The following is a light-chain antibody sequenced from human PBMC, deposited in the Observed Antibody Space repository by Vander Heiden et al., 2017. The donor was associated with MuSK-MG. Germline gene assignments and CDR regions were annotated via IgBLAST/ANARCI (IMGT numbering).Light chain of an antibody. V-gene: IGKV1-8*01. CDR2: AAS. Sequence: AIRLTQSPSSFSASTGDRVTITCRASQGISSYLAWYQQKPGKAPKLLIYAASTLQSGVPSRCSGSGSGTDFTITISCLQSEDFATYYCQQYYSYPLTFGGGTKVEIK. J-gene: IGKJ4*01. CDR1: QGISSY. CDR3: QQYYSYPLT.